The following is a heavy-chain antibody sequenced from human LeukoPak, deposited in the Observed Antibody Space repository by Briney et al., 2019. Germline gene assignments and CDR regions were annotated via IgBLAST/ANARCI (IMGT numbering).Heavy chain of an antibody. V-gene: IGHV4-59*01. CDR2: IYYSGNT. CDR3: ATYYGSGS. D-gene: IGHD3-10*01. J-gene: IGHJ5*02. CDR1: GASISSYY. Sequence: PSETLSLTCTVSGASISSYYWSWIRQPPGKGLEWIGYIYYSGNTKYNPSLASRVIISVDTSKNQVSLQLSSVTAADAAVYYCATYYGSGSWGQGTLVTVSS.